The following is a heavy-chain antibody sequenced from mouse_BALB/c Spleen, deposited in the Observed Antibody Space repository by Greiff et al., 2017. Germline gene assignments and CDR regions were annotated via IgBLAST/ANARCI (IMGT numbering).Heavy chain of an antibody. J-gene: IGHJ2*01. D-gene: IGHD2-4*01. V-gene: IGHV1-4*01. Sequence: QVQLQQSGAELVRPGSSVKISCKASGYAFSSYWMNWVKQRPGQGLEWIGYINPSTGYTEYNQKFKDKATLTADKSSSTAYMQLSSLTSEDSAVYYCARSNDYDVFDYWGQGTTLTVSS. CDR3: ARSNDYDVFDY. CDR1: GYAFSSYW. CDR2: INPSTGYT.